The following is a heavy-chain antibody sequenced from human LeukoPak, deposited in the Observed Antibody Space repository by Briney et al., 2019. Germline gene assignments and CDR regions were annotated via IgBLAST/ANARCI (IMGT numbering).Heavy chain of an antibody. V-gene: IGHV1-69*13. Sequence: ASVKVPCKASGGTFSSYAISWVRQAPGQGLEWMGGIIPIFGTANYAQKFQGRVTITADESTSTAYMELSSLRSEDTAVYYCARDLDDSYTNYYGMDVWGQGTTVTVSS. D-gene: IGHD3-16*02. J-gene: IGHJ6*02. CDR2: IIPIFGTA. CDR1: GGTFSSYA. CDR3: ARDLDDSYTNYYGMDV.